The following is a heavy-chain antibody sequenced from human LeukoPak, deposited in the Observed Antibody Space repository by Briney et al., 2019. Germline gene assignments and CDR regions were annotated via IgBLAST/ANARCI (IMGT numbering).Heavy chain of an antibody. CDR2: ISGSGGST. CDR1: GFTFSTYF. CDR3: AKPYYYDNTGYVFDC. D-gene: IGHD3-22*01. V-gene: IGHV3-23*01. Sequence: SGGSLRLSCAASGFTFSTYFMSWVRQAPGAGLEWVSSISGSGGSTYYADSVKGRFTISRDSSKNTVYLEMNSLRAEDTAVYYCAKPYYYDNTGYVFDCWGQGTLVTVSS. J-gene: IGHJ4*02.